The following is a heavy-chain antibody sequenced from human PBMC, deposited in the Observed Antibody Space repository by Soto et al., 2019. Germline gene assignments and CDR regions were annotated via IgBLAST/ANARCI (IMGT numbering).Heavy chain of an antibody. D-gene: IGHD3-3*01. CDR2: INSDGSST. CDR3: ARDLTISTL. V-gene: IGHV3-74*01. Sequence: GYQRHLRPAVDGKFVGFGVRRVRQAPGKGLVWVSRINSDGSSTSYADSVKGRFTISRDNAKNTLYLQMNSLRAEDTAVYYCARDLTISTLWGQGPRVSVSS. CDR1: DGKFVGFG. J-gene: IGHJ4*02.